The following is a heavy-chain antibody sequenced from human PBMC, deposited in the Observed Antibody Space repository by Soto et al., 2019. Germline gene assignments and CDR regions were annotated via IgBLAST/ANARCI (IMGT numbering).Heavy chain of an antibody. CDR3: ARDCSGGSCYPGMDV. J-gene: IGHJ6*02. D-gene: IGHD2-15*01. CDR1: GLNVNSYT. CDR2: ISSSGYI. V-gene: IGHV3-21*01. Sequence: PRGSLRLSGADSGLNVNSYTINWVRQAPGKRLEWLSAISSSGYIFSTDSVRGRLTISRDNPKNSVYLQINSLRAEDTAVYFCARDCSGGSCYPGMDVWGQGTTVTVSS.